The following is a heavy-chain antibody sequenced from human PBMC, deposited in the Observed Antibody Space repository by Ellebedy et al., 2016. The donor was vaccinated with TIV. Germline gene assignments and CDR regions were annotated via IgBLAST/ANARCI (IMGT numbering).Heavy chain of an antibody. D-gene: IGHD3-10*01. CDR2: IYYSGNT. V-gene: IGHV4-59*12. CDR3: ARDEGGSGSLSY. CDR1: GGSISSYY. J-gene: IGHJ4*02. Sequence: MPSETLSLTCTVSGGSISSYYWSWIRQPPGKGLEWIGYIYYSGNTNYNPSLKSRVTISVDTSKNQFSLRLSSVTAADTAVYYCARDEGGSGSLSYWGQGTLVTVSS.